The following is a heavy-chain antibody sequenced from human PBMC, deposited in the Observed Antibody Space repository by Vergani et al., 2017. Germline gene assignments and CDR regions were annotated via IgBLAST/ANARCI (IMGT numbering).Heavy chain of an antibody. CDR3: ARVKLRYFDWLMYYFDY. V-gene: IGHV3-23*01. CDR1: GFTFSACP. Sequence: EVQLLQSGGGVIQPGGSVRLSCAASGFTFSACPMTWVRQAPGKGLEWVSAISARYPSTYYADSVKGRFTISRDNSKNMLYLQMNSLRAEDTAVYYCARVKLRYFDWLMYYFDYWGQGTLVTVSS. CDR2: ISARYPST. D-gene: IGHD3-9*01. J-gene: IGHJ4*02.